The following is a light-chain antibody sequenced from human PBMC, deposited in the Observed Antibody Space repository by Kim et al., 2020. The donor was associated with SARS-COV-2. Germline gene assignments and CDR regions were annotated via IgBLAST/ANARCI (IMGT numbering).Light chain of an antibody. CDR2: DAS. CDR3: QQYGSSPT. V-gene: IGKV3-20*01. Sequence: SSSPGESATLSCKASQSVYSNSVAWYQQKPGQTPRLLIYDASSRATAIADRFSGSGSGTDFTLTISRLEPDDFAVYYCQQYGSSPTFGQGTKVEI. J-gene: IGKJ1*01. CDR1: QSVYSNS.